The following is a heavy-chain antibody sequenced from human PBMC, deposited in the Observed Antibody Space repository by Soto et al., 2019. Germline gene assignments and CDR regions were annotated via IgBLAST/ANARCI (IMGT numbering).Heavy chain of an antibody. J-gene: IGHJ5*02. V-gene: IGHV3-73*02. D-gene: IGHD6-13*01. Sequence: EVQLVESGGGLVQPGGSLKLSCAASGFTFSGSAMHWVRQASGKGLEWVGRIRSKADSYETAYAASVNGRFTISRDDSKNTAYLQMNSLKTEDTAVYYCAIPSSSWYPGFDPGGQGTLVTVSS. CDR2: IRSKADSYET. CDR1: GFTFSGSA. CDR3: AIPSSSWYPGFDP.